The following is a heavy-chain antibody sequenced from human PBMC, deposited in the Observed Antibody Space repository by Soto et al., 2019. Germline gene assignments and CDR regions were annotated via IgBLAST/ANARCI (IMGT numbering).Heavy chain of an antibody. Sequence: ASVKVSCKASGYTFTGYFMHWVRQAPGQGLEWMGWINPYSGGADYAQSFQGRVTMTRDTSISTVYMELSRLRFDDTAVYYCARVIRGAYYNSPLDTWGQGTAVTVSS. CDR3: ARVIRGAYYNSPLDT. CDR1: GYTFTGYF. J-gene: IGHJ5*02. CDR2: INPYSGGA. V-gene: IGHV1-2*02. D-gene: IGHD3-10*01.